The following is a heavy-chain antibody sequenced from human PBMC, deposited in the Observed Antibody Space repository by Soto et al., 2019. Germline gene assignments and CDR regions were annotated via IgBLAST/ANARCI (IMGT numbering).Heavy chain of an antibody. V-gene: IGHV4-34*01. CDR1: GGSFSGYY. CDR2: INHSGST. D-gene: IGHD3-10*01. Sequence: SETLSLTCAVYGGSFSGYYWSWIRQPPGKGLEWIGEINHSGSTNYNPSLKSRVTISVDTSKNQFSLKLSSVTAADTAVYYCARGFIYYGSGGYYNKDYYYGMDVWGQGTTVTVSS. CDR3: ARGFIYYGSGGYYNKDYYYGMDV. J-gene: IGHJ6*02.